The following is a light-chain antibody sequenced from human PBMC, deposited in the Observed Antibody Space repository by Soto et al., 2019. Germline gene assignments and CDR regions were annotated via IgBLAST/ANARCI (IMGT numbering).Light chain of an antibody. CDR3: QQSYSTPNT. V-gene: IGKV1-39*01. CDR1: QSISSY. CDR2: AAS. Sequence: DIQMTQSPSSLSASVGDRVTITCRASQSISSYLNWYQQKPGKAPKLLICAASTLQSAVPSRISGSGAGTDFTLTISSLQAEDFASYYCQQSYSTPNTFGQGTKLEIK. J-gene: IGKJ2*01.